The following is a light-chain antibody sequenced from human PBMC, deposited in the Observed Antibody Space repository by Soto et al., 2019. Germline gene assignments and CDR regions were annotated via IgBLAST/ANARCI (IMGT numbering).Light chain of an antibody. V-gene: IGKV3D-15*01. CDR2: GAS. CDR1: QSVNSN. Sequence: EIVMTQSPATLSVSPGEGVTLSCRASQSVNSNLAWYQQKPGQAPRLLIYGASTRATGIPARFSGSGSGTEFTLTISSLQPEDFAVYYCQQYDNWPLTFGGGTKVDIK. CDR3: QQYDNWPLT. J-gene: IGKJ4*01.